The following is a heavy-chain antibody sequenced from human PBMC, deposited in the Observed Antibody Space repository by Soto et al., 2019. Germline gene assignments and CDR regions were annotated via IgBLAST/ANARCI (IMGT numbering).Heavy chain of an antibody. CDR3: ARDPEDYCSGGSCYSLVVDY. CDR2: IKQDGSEK. V-gene: IGHV3-7*05. Sequence: EVQLVESGGGLVQPGGSLRLSCAASGFTFSSYWMSWVRQAPGKGLEWVANIKQDGSEKYCVDSVKGRFTISRDNAKNSLYLQMNSLRAEDTAVYYCARDPEDYCSGGSCYSLVVDYWGQGTLVTVSS. CDR1: GFTFSSYW. D-gene: IGHD2-15*01. J-gene: IGHJ4*02.